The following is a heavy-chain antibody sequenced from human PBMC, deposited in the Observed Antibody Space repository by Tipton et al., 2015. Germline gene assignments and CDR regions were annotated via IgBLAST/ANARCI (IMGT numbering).Heavy chain of an antibody. V-gene: IGHV4-4*02. J-gene: IGHJ3*02. CDR3: ARIRYRSGYYAFDI. CDR1: GGSISRSSYW. D-gene: IGHD6-19*01. CDR2: IYHTGST. Sequence: TLSLTCTVSGGSISRSSYWWSWVRQPPGKGLEWIGEIYHTGSTNYKPSLMGRVTISLDKSKKQFSLKMTSVTAADTAVYYCARIRYRSGYYAFDIWGQGTKVSVSA.